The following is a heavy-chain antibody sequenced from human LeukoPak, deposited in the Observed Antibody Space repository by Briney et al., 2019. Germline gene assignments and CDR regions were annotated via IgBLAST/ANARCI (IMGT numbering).Heavy chain of an antibody. D-gene: IGHD3-22*01. CDR2: ISGSGGST. CDR3: AKDRGYYDSSGYYY. V-gene: IGHV3-23*01. CDR1: GFTFSSYA. J-gene: IGHJ4*02. Sequence: GGSLRLSCAASGFTFSSYAMSWVRQAPGKGLEWVSAISGSGGSTYYADSVKGRFTISRDNSKNTLYLQMNSLRAEDMAVYYCAKDRGYYDSSGYYYWGQGTLVTVSS.